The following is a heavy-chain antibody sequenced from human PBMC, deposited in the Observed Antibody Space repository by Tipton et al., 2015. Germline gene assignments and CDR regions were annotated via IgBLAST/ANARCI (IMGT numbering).Heavy chain of an antibody. CDR2: ISGSGDRT. J-gene: IGHJ4*01. CDR1: GFTFRSYA. Sequence: SLRLSCAASGFTFRSYAMSWVRQAPGKGLEWVSAISGSGDRTYYVDSVRGRFTISRDNSKNTLYLQMNSLRVEDTAVYYCAKGLDCGGDCYAYWGHGTLVTASS. CDR3: AKGLDCGGDCYAY. D-gene: IGHD2-21*01. V-gene: IGHV3-23*01.